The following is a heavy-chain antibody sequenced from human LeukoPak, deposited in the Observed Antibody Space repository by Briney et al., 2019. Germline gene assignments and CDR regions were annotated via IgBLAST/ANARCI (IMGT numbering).Heavy chain of an antibody. D-gene: IGHD3-3*01. CDR2: ISGSGGST. J-gene: IGHJ4*02. Sequence: GGSLRLSCAASGFTFSSYAMSWVRQAPGKGLEWVSAISGSGGSTYYADSVKGRFTISRDNSKNTLYLQMNSLRAEVTAVYYCAKDRITIFGVVIIAPDFDYWGQGTLVTVSS. V-gene: IGHV3-23*01. CDR3: AKDRITIFGVVIIAPDFDY. CDR1: GFTFSSYA.